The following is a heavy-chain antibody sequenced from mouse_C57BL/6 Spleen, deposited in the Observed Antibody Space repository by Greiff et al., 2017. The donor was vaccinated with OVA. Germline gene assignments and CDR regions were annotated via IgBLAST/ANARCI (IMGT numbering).Heavy chain of an antibody. V-gene: IGHV5-17*01. CDR1: GFTFSDYG. D-gene: IGHD2-2*01. Sequence: EVKVVESGGGLVKPGGSLKLSCAASGFTFSDYGMHWVRQAPEKGLEWVAYISSGSSTIYYADTVKGRFTISRDNANNTLFLQMTSLRSEDTAMYYCARGIYYGYDGDYWGQGTTLTVSS. CDR3: ARGIYYGYDGDY. J-gene: IGHJ2*01. CDR2: ISSGSSTI.